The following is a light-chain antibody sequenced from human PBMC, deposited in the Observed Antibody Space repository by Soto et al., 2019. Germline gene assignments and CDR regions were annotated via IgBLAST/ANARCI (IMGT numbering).Light chain of an antibody. J-gene: IGLJ1*01. Sequence: QSALTQPASVSGSPGQSITISCTGTSSDVGGYNYVSWYQQHPGKAPKLMICEVSNRPSGVSNRFSGSKSGNTASLTISGLQAEDEGDYYCSSYTSSSTPYVFGTGTKLTVL. CDR3: SSYTSSSTPYV. CDR2: EVS. V-gene: IGLV2-14*01. CDR1: SSDVGGYNY.